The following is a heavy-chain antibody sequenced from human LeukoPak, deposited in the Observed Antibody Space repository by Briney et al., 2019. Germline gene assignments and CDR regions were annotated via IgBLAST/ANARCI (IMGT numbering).Heavy chain of an antibody. V-gene: IGHV1-18*01. D-gene: IGHD2-2*01. J-gene: IGHJ4*02. CDR2: ISAYNGNT. CDR1: GYTFTSYG. Sequence: GASVKVSCKASGYTFTSYGISWVRQAPGQGLEWMGWISAYNGNTNYAQKFQGRVTITADESTSTAYMELSSLRSEDTAVYYCAREEDIVVVPAAMALDYWGQGTLVTVSS. CDR3: AREEDIVVVPAAMALDY.